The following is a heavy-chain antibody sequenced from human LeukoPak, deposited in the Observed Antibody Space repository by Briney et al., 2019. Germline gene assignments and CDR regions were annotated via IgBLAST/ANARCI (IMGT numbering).Heavy chain of an antibody. V-gene: IGHV3-21*01. J-gene: IGHJ4*02. CDR2: ISSSSSYI. CDR3: ARKYCSGGSCSFDY. Sequence: GGSLRLSCAASGFTFSSYSMNWVRQAPGKGLEWVSSISSSSSYIYYADSVKGRFTISRDNAKNSLYLQMNGLRAEDTAVYYCARKYCSGGSCSFDYWGQGTLVTVSS. D-gene: IGHD2-15*01. CDR1: GFTFSSYS.